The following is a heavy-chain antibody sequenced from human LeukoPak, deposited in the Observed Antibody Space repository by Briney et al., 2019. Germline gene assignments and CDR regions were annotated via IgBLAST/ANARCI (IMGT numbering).Heavy chain of an antibody. CDR1: GYTFTNYY. CDR2: INPSGGST. V-gene: IGHV1-46*01. D-gene: IGHD2-8*01. CDR3: ARRRDGPDY. J-gene: IGHJ4*02. Sequence: ASVKVSCKAFGYTFTNYYMHWVRQAPGQGLEWMGIINPSGGSTSYAQEFQGRVSMTRDTSTSTVYMELSSLRSDDTAVYCCARRRDGPDYWGQGTLVTVSS.